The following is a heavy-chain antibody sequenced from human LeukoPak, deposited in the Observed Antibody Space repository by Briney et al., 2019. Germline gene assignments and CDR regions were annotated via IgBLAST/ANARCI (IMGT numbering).Heavy chain of an antibody. D-gene: IGHD2-8*01. V-gene: IGHV4-59*12. CDR3: ARRYCTDGVCYLVS. CDR1: GGSISSYY. J-gene: IGHJ5*02. Sequence: SETLSLTCTVSGGSISSYYWSWIRQPPGKGLEWIGYIYFTGSTNYIPSLKSRVTMSVDTSTNQFSLKLSSVTAADTAVYYCARRYCTDGVCYLVSWGQGTLVTVSS. CDR2: IYFTGST.